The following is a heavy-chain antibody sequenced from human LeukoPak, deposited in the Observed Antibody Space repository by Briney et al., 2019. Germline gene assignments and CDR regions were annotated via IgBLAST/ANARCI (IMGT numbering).Heavy chain of an antibody. J-gene: IGHJ4*02. CDR3: ATGRLGWDFDY. CDR1: GYTFTSYY. D-gene: IGHD1-26*01. V-gene: IGHV1-24*01. Sequence: ASVKVSCKASGYTFTSYYMHWVRQAPGKGLEWMGGFDPEDGETIYAQKFQGRVTMTEDTSTDTAYMELSSLRSEDTAVYYCATGRLGWDFDYWGQGTLVTVSS. CDR2: FDPEDGET.